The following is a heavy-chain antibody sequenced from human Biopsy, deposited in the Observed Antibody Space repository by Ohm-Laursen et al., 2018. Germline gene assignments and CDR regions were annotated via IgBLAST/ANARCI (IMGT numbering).Heavy chain of an antibody. J-gene: IGHJ6*02. V-gene: IGHV1-2*02. Sequence: GASVKVSCNVSGFSFTGYYIHWVRQAPGQGLEWMGWINPNSGGTDYSLKFQGRVTMTRDTSISTAYMQLSRLRSDDTAVFYCARAPEGVVLTDYYHYYGMDIWGQGTTVTVSS. CDR1: GFSFTGYY. D-gene: IGHD3-22*01. CDR2: INPNSGGT. CDR3: ARAPEGVVLTDYYHYYGMDI.